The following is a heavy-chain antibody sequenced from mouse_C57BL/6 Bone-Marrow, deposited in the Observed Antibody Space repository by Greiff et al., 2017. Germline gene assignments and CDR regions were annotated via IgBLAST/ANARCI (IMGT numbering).Heavy chain of an antibody. Sequence: EVKLQESGPGLVKPSQSLSLTCSVTGYSITSGYYWNWIRQFPGNKLEWMGYISYDGSNNYNPSLKNRISITRDTSKNQFFLKLNSVTTEDTATYYCASYGSSFYFDYWGQGTTLTVSS. V-gene: IGHV3-6*01. J-gene: IGHJ2*01. D-gene: IGHD1-1*01. CDR3: ASYGSSFYFDY. CDR1: GYSITSGYY. CDR2: ISYDGSN.